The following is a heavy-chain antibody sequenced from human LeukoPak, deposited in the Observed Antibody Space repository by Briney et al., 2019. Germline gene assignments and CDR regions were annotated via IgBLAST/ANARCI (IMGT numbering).Heavy chain of an antibody. V-gene: IGHV4-39*07. CDR1: GGSISINSYY. J-gene: IGHJ4*02. CDR2: LYFRGNT. CDR3: ARQSNPFYFVDY. D-gene: IGHD2/OR15-2a*01. Sequence: SETLSLTCSVSGGSISINSYYWDWIRQSPGKALEWLGSLYFRGNTYYNPSLKSRVSISVDTSKNQFSLRLNSVTAADTAVYFCARQSNPFYFVDYWGQGIPVTVSS.